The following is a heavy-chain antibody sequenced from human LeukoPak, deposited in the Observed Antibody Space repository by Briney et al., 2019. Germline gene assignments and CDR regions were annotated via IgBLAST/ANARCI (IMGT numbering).Heavy chain of an antibody. Sequence: LGESLKISCKGSGYSFNSYDIAWVRQMPGKGLEWMGIIYPGDSDPRYSPSFQGQVTMSADKSNTPAYLQWNSLTASDTAMYYCARRRGTVAGYYYGMDVWGQGTTVTVSS. CDR1: GYSFNSYD. CDR2: IYPGDSDP. CDR3: ARRRGTVAGYYYGMDV. D-gene: IGHD6-19*01. V-gene: IGHV5-51*01. J-gene: IGHJ6*02.